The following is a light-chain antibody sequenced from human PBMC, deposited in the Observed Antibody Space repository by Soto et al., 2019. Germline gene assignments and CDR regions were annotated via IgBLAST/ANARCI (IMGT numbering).Light chain of an antibody. CDR1: QTISSW. CDR2: TAS. Sequence: MTQSPATLSFSVGDRVTITCRASQTISSWLAWYQQKPGKAPKLLIYTASNLKSGIPVRFSGSGSGTDFTLTISSLEPEDFATYYCRQYYSNPGAFGQGTKVDNK. V-gene: IGKV1-5*03. CDR3: RQYYSNPGA. J-gene: IGKJ1*01.